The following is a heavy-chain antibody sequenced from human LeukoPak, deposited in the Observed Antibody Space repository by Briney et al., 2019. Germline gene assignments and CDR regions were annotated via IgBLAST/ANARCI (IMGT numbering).Heavy chain of an antibody. D-gene: IGHD3-22*01. CDR3: ARAGYYYDSSGLPNAFDI. CDR2: ISSSSSYI. Sequence: GGSLRLSCAASGFTFSSYSMNWVRQAPGKGLEWVSSISSSSSYIYYAESVKGRFTISRDNAKNSLYLQMNSLRAEDTAVYYCARAGYYYDSSGLPNAFDIWGQGTMVTVSS. J-gene: IGHJ3*02. CDR1: GFTFSSYS. V-gene: IGHV3-21*01.